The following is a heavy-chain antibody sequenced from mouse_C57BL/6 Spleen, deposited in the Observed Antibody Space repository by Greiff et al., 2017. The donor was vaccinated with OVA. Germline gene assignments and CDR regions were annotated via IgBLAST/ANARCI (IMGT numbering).Heavy chain of an antibody. Sequence: VQLQQSGPGLVQPSQSLSITCTVSGFSLTSYGVHWVRQPPGKGLEWLGVIWSGGSTDYNAAFISRLSISKDNSKSQVFFKMNSLQADDTAIYYGAKKYYSNPYAMDYWGQGTSVTVSS. D-gene: IGHD2-5*01. V-gene: IGHV2-4*01. CDR1: GFSLTSYG. CDR2: IWSGGST. CDR3: AKKYYSNPYAMDY. J-gene: IGHJ4*01.